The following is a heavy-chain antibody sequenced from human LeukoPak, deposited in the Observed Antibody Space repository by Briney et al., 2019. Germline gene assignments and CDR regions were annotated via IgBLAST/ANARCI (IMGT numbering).Heavy chain of an antibody. CDR2: TSSDGSNK. J-gene: IGHJ4*02. V-gene: IGHV3-30*09. D-gene: IGHD3-10*01. Sequence: GRSLILSCAASGFTFSSYAMHWVRQAPGKGLEWVAVTSSDGSNKYYTDSVKGRFAISRDNSKNTLYLEMNSLRAEDTAVYYCARDLLGSADYWGQGTLVTVSS. CDR1: GFTFSSYA. CDR3: ARDLLGSADY.